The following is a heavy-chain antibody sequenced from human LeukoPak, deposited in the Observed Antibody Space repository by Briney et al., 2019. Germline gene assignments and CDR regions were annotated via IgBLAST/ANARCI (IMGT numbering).Heavy chain of an antibody. V-gene: IGHV1-69*13. J-gene: IGHJ4*02. CDR1: GGTFSTYA. Sequence: ASVKVSCKASGGTFSTYAISWVRQAPGQGLEWMGGIIPVFDKANYAQKFQDRVTITADDSTTTAYIELSSLTYDDTAIYYCARAGPRGFGEFPFDYWGQGTLVTVSS. CDR3: ARAGPRGFGEFPFDY. CDR2: IIPVFDKA. D-gene: IGHD3-10*01.